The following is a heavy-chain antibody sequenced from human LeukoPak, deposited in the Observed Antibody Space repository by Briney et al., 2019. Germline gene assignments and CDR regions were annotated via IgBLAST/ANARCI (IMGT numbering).Heavy chain of an antibody. V-gene: IGHV1-24*01. CDR2: FDPEDGET. J-gene: IGHJ4*02. D-gene: IGHD6-6*01. CDR3: ARSGDSSSLWGLSEDY. Sequence: ASVKVSCRVSGYTLTELSMHWVRQAPGKGLEWMGGFDPEDGETIYAQKFQGRVTMTEDTSTDTAYMELSSLRSEDTAVYYCARSGDSSSLWGLSEDYWGQGTLVTVSS. CDR1: GYTLTELS.